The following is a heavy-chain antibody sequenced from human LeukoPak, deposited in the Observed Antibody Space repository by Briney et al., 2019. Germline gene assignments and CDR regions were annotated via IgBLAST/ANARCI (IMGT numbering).Heavy chain of an antibody. CDR1: GGTFSSYA. J-gene: IGHJ4*02. CDR3: ARVDNWNDLYYFDY. V-gene: IGHV1-69*04. D-gene: IGHD1-20*01. CDR2: IIPILGIA. Sequence: ASVKVSCKASGGTFSSYAISWVRQAPGQGLEWMGRIIPILGIANYAQKFQGRVTITADKSTSTAYMELSSLRSEDTAVYYCARVDNWNDLYYFDYWGQGTLVTVSS.